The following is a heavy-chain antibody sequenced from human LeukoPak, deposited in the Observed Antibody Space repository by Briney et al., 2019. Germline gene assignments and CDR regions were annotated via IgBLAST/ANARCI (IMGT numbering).Heavy chain of an antibody. J-gene: IGHJ4*02. D-gene: IGHD6-19*01. CDR1: GGTFSSYA. Sequence: ASVKVSCKASGGTFSSYALSWVRQAPGQGLEWMGGIIPIFGTANYPQKFQGRVTITADKSTSTAYMELSSLRSEDMAVYYCAKDSGSGWYEFRWGQGTLVTVSS. CDR3: AKDSGSGWYEFR. CDR2: IIPIFGTA. V-gene: IGHV1-69*06.